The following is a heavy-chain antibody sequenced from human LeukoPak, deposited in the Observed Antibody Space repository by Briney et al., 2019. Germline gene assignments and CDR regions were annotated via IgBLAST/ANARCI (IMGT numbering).Heavy chain of an antibody. D-gene: IGHD3-10*01. CDR2: MNPNSGNT. V-gene: IGHV1-8*03. Sequence: GASVKVSCRASGYTFTSYDINWVRQATGQGLEWMGWMNPNSGNTGYAQKFQGRVTITRNTSISTAYMELSSLRSEDTAVYYCARGLVRGATNWFDPWGQGTLVTVSS. J-gene: IGHJ5*02. CDR1: GYTFTSYD. CDR3: ARGLVRGATNWFDP.